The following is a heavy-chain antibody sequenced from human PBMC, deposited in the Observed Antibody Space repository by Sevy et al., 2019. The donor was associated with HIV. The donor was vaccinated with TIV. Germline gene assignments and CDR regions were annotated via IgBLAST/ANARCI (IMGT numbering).Heavy chain of an antibody. CDR3: ARPDDSSGYYIEYFQH. Sequence: GGSLRLSCAASGFTFSSYSMNWVRQAPGKGLEWVSSISSSSTYIYYANSVKGRFTISGDNAKNSLYLQMSSLAAEDTAVYYCARPDDSSGYYIEYFQHWGQGTLVTVSS. CDR1: GFTFSSYS. CDR2: ISSSSTYI. V-gene: IGHV3-21*01. D-gene: IGHD3-22*01. J-gene: IGHJ1*01.